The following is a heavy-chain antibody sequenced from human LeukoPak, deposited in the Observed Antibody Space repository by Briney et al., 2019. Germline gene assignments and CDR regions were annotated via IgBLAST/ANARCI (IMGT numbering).Heavy chain of an antibody. CDR1: GFTVSSNY. CDR3: ARGVSIWFLYDY. J-gene: IGHJ4*02. V-gene: IGHV3-66*01. Sequence: GGSLRLSCAASGFTVSSNYMSWVRQAPGKGLEWVSVIYTGGSTYYADSMKGRFTISRDNSKNTLYLQMNSLRAEDTAVYYCARGVSIWFLYDYWGQGTLVTVSS. D-gene: IGHD6-13*01. CDR2: IYTGGST.